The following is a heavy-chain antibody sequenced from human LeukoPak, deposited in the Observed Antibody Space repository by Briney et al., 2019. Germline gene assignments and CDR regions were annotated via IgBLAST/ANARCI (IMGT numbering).Heavy chain of an antibody. D-gene: IGHD5-12*01. V-gene: IGHV3-30-3*01. CDR1: GFTFSSYA. Sequence: GGSLRLSCAASGFTFSSYAMHWVRQAPGKGLEWVAVISYDGSNKYYADTVKGRFTISRDNSKNTLYLQMNSLRAEDTAVYYCARDGPESGYDGEGFFDYWGQGTLVTVSS. CDR2: ISYDGSNK. J-gene: IGHJ4*02. CDR3: ARDGPESGYDGEGFFDY.